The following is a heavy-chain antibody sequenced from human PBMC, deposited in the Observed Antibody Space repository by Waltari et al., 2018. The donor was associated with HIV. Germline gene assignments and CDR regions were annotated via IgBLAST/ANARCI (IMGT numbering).Heavy chain of an antibody. CDR3: ARDSYDSGTYGLIDY. Sequence: QVQLVESGGGVVRPGRSLRLPCAASGFIFSDFAMHWVRQAPGKGLEWVAMISHDGSKKSYAYAVKGRFTISRDNSKNTLFLQMNSLTTEDTAVYYCARDSYDSGTYGLIDYWGQGTLVTVSS. CDR1: GFIFSDFA. J-gene: IGHJ4*02. D-gene: IGHD3-10*01. V-gene: IGHV3-30*03. CDR2: ISHDGSKK.